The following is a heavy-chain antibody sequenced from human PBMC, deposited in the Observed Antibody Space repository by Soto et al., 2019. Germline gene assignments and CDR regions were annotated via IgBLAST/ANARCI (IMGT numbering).Heavy chain of an antibody. D-gene: IGHD3-10*01. CDR2: INHSGST. CDR3: ARGPGLVGSGYSDY. CDR1: GGSFSGYY. Sequence: SETLSLTCAVYGGSFSGYYWSWIRQPPGKGLEWIGEINHSGSTNYNPSLKSRVTISVDTSKNQFSLKLSSVTAADTAVYYCARGPGLVGSGYSDYWGQGTLVTVSS. V-gene: IGHV4-34*01. J-gene: IGHJ4*02.